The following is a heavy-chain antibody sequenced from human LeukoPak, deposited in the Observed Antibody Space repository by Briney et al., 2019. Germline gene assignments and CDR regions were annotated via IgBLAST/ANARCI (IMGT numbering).Heavy chain of an antibody. D-gene: IGHD1-26*01. CDR2: IYYSGNT. Sequence: SETLSLTCTVSGGSISRYYWSWIRQPPGKGLEWIGYIYYSGNTNYNPSLKSRVTISVDTSKNQFSLKLSSVTAADTAVYYCARGIIVGATWGENDNWFDPWGQGTLVTVSS. J-gene: IGHJ5*02. CDR1: GGSISRYY. CDR3: ARGIIVGATWGENDNWFDP. V-gene: IGHV4-59*01.